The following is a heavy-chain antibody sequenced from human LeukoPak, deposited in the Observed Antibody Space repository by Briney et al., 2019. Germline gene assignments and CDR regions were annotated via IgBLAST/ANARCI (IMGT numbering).Heavy chain of an antibody. Sequence: GGSLRLSCAASGFTLSNYAMYWVRQAPGKGLEYVSAINSNGDSTYYANSVKGRFTISRDNSKNTLYLQMGSLRAEDMAVYYCARCGGGSCYHPLDYWGQGTLVTVSS. D-gene: IGHD2-15*01. CDR1: GFTLSNYA. J-gene: IGHJ4*02. CDR2: INSNGDST. CDR3: ARCGGGSCYHPLDY. V-gene: IGHV3-64*01.